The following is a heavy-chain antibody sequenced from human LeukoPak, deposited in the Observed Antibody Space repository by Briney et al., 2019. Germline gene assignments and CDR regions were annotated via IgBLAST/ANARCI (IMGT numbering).Heavy chain of an antibody. V-gene: IGHV3-33*01. J-gene: IGHJ4*02. CDR3: ARDLIRGPNYDSSGYPVDY. CDR1: GFTFNSYR. Sequence: PAESLTLSCTPPGFTFNSYRIHSVRQAPGHGLQWVAVIWTDGSNKYYADSVKGRFTISRDNSTNTQNLQMNSLLAEDMAVYYCARDLIRGPNYDSSGYPVDYWGQVTLVTVSS. D-gene: IGHD3-22*01. CDR2: IWTDGSNK.